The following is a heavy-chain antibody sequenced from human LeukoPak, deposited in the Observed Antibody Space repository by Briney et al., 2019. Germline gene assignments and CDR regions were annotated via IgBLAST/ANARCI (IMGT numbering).Heavy chain of an antibody. J-gene: IGHJ4*02. V-gene: IGHV1-2*02. CDR2: INPNSGGT. CDR1: GYTFTGYY. Sequence: ASVKVSCKASGYTFTGYYRHWVRQAPGQGLEWMGWINPNSGGTNYAQKFQGRVTMTRDTSISTAYMELSRLRSDDTAVYYCAREVFGVVIIDPYFDYWGQGTLVTVSS. D-gene: IGHD3-3*01. CDR3: AREVFGVVIIDPYFDY.